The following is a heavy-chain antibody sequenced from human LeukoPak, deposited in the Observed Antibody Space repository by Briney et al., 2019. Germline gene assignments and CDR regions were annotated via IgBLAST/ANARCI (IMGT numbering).Heavy chain of an antibody. CDR2: ISGSGGST. CDR1: GFTFSSYA. V-gene: IGHV3-23*01. Sequence: GGSLRLSCAASGFTFSSYAMSWVRQAPGKGLEWVSAISGSGGSTYYADSVKGRFTISRDNSKNTLYLQMNSLRAEDTAVYYCAKKGPQGSWGYYYYYCGMDVWGQGTTVTVSS. D-gene: IGHD1-26*01. CDR3: AKKGPQGSWGYYYYYCGMDV. J-gene: IGHJ6*02.